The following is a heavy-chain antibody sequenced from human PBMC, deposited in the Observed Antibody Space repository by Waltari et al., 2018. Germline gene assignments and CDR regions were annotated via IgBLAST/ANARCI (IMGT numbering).Heavy chain of an antibody. Sequence: EVQLVDSGGGLVKPGGSLRLSCAASEFTFSAYTLTWVRQAPGKGLEWVSSSSSSGTYMYYADSVKGRFTIARDNAKNTVYLQMSSLRAEDTAVYYCARDLRSWFGEDYFDYWGQGTLVTVSS. CDR1: EFTFSAYT. CDR3: ARDLRSWFGEDYFDY. J-gene: IGHJ4*02. D-gene: IGHD3-10*01. CDR2: SSSSGTYM. V-gene: IGHV3-21*02.